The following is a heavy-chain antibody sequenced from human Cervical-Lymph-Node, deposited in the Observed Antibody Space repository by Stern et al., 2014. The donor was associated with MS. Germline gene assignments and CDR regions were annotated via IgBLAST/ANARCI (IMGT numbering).Heavy chain of an antibody. CDR1: GFTFSSYA. CDR2: IGGSDGST. D-gene: IGHD6-19*01. Sequence: EVQLVESGGNLVQPGGSLRLSCEASGFTFSSYAMSWVRQAPGKGLEWVVVIGGSDGSTFYAYSLKGWSTISRDNSKNTLFLQMNSLRAEDTAVYYGAKVYGSGPFDYWGQGTLVTVSS. V-gene: IGHV3-23*04. J-gene: IGHJ4*02. CDR3: AKVYGSGPFDY.